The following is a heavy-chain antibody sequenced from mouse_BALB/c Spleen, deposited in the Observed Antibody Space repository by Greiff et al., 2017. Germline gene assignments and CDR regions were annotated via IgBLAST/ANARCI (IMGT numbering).Heavy chain of an antibody. V-gene: IGHV7-3*02. Sequence: EVMLVESGGGLVQPGGSLRLSCATSGFTFTDYYMSWVRQPPGKALEWLGFIRNKANGYTTEYSASVKGRFTISRDNSQSILYLQMNTLRAEDSATYYCVRDIDRGGGFAYWGQGTLVTVSA. CDR2: IRNKANGYTT. J-gene: IGHJ3*01. CDR3: VRDIDRGGGFAY. CDR1: GFTFTDYY.